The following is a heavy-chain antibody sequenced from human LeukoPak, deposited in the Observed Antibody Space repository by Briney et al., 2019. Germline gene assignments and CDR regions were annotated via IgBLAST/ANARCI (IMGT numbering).Heavy chain of an antibody. V-gene: IGHV3-9*02. Sequence: GRSLRLSCVASGFTSDAMHWVRQSPGKGLEWVSGISWNSGTIGYADSVKGRFTVSRDNAKNSVYLQMNSLRAEDMALYYCAKSYINYGGNSADAFDIWGQGTMATVSS. CDR1: GFTSDA. CDR3: AKSYINYGGNSADAFDI. CDR2: ISWNSGTI. J-gene: IGHJ3*02. D-gene: IGHD4-23*01.